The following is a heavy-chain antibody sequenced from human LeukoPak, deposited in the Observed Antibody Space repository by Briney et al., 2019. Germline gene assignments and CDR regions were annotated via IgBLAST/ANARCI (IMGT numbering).Heavy chain of an antibody. D-gene: IGHD6-19*01. Sequence: SETLSLTCAVYGGSFSGYYWSWIRQPPGKGLEWIGEINHSGSTNYNPSLKSLVTISVDTSKNQFSLKLSSVTAADTAVYYCARGLGYSSGWYDSYYYYYMDVWGKGTTVTVSS. V-gene: IGHV4-34*01. CDR1: GGSFSGYY. J-gene: IGHJ6*03. CDR2: INHSGST. CDR3: ARGLGYSSGWYDSYYYYYMDV.